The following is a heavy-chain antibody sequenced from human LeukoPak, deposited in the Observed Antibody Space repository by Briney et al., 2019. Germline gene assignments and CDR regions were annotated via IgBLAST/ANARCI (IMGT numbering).Heavy chain of an antibody. D-gene: IGHD6-6*01. CDR2: IYPGDSDT. CDR1: GYSFTSYW. CDR3: ARSASSDDQCFDY. V-gene: IGHV5-51*01. Sequence: GASLKISCKGSGYSFTSYWIGWVRQMPGKGLEWMGIIYPGDSDTRYSPSFQGQVTISADKSISTAYLPWSSLKASDTAMYYCARSASSDDQCFDYWGQGTLVTVSS. J-gene: IGHJ4*02.